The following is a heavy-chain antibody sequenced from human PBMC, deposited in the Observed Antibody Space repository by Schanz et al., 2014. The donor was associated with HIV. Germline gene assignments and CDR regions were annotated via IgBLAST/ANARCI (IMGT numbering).Heavy chain of an antibody. CDR3: AKPEYDSRGNSQSHFDS. D-gene: IGHD3-22*01. V-gene: IGHV3-33*06. Sequence: QVQLVESGGGVVQPGRSLRLSCAASGFTFSDYGMHWVRQAPGKGLEWVAVIWNDGSNTFYADSVKGRFTISRDNSKNTLYLQMTTLRTEDTAVYYCAKPEYDSRGNSQSHFDSWGQGTLVTVSS. CDR2: IWNDGSNT. J-gene: IGHJ4*02. CDR1: GFTFSDYG.